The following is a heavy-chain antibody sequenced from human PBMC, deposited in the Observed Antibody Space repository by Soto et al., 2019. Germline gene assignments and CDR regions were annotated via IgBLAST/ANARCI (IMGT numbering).Heavy chain of an antibody. J-gene: IGHJ4*02. CDR1: GFTFSIYS. CDR2: ISSSSSTI. Sequence: PGGSLRLSCAASGFTFSIYSMNWVRQAPGKGLEWVSYISSSSSTIYYADSVKGRFTISRDNAKNSLYLQMNSLRAEDTAVYYCARGGRGGLMTTVTLPGLNWGQGTLVTVSS. V-gene: IGHV3-48*01. D-gene: IGHD4-17*01. CDR3: ARGGRGGLMTTVTLPGLN.